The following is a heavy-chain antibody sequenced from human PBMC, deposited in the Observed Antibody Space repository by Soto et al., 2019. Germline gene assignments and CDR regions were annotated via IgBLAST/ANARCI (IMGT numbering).Heavy chain of an antibody. CDR1: GFTFSSYA. V-gene: IGHV3-30-3*01. J-gene: IGHJ6*02. Sequence: QVQLVESGGGVVQPGRSLRLSCAASGFTFSSYAMHWVRQAPGKGLEWVAVISYDGSNKYYADSVKGRFTISRDNSKNRLHLQMNSLRADDTAVYSCARDILRLYSYGTSYGMDVWGQGTTVTVSS. CDR2: ISYDGSNK. CDR3: ARDILRLYSYGTSYGMDV. D-gene: IGHD5-18*01.